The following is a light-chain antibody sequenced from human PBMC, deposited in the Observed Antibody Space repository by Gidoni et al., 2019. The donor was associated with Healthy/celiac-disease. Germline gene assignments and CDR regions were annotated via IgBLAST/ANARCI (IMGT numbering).Light chain of an antibody. J-gene: IGKJ2*03. CDR2: AAS. V-gene: IGKV1-39*01. CDR1: QVISSY. CDR3: HHSYSTLGAS. Sequence: DIEMTQSTSSLSASVGDRVTIPCRASQVISSYLHWYQQKPGTAPKLLIYAASSLQSGVPSRFSGSGSVTDFTLSISSLLPEDFATYYCHHSYSTLGASFGQGTKLEIK.